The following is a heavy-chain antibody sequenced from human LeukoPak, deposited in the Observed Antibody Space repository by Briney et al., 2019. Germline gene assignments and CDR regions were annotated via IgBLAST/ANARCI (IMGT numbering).Heavy chain of an antibody. CDR1: GFTFDDYA. J-gene: IGHJ6*02. D-gene: IGHD2-15*01. V-gene: IGHV3-9*01. CDR3: AKDRGCSGGSCYEFGYYYYGMDV. Sequence: PGGSLRLSCAASGFTFDDYAMHWVRQAPGKGLEWVSGISWNSGSICYADSVKGRFTISRDNAKNSLYLQMNSLRAEDTALYYCAKDRGCSGGSCYEFGYYYYGMDVWGQGTTVTVSS. CDR2: ISWNSGSI.